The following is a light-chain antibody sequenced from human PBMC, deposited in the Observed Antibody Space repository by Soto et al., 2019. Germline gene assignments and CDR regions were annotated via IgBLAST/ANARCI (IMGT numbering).Light chain of an antibody. CDR2: AAS. V-gene: IGKV1-39*01. CDR1: QSISSY. Sequence: DIQMTQSPSSLSASVGDRVTITCRASQSISSYLNWYQQKPGKAPKLLIYAASSLQSGVPSRFSGSGSGTDFTLTISSLQPEDFATYYCQQSYSTPPTFGGETKVDI. CDR3: QQSYSTPPT. J-gene: IGKJ4*01.